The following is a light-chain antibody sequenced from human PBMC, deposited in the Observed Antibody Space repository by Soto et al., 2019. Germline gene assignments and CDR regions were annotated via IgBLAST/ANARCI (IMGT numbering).Light chain of an antibody. J-gene: IGLJ1*01. CDR1: IHYDF. CDR2: EVS. CDR3: GSYTSSSNYV. Sequence: QSALAQPPSVSGSPGQSITISCTGYIHYDFVSWYQQHPGTAPKLVIYEVSNRPSGTSDRFSGSKSGHTASLTISGLQTEDEAVYYCGSYTSSSNYVFGTGTMV. V-gene: IGLV2-14*01.